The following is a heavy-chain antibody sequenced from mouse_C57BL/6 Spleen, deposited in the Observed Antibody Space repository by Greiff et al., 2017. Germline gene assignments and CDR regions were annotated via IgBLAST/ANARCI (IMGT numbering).Heavy chain of an antibody. J-gene: IGHJ4*01. Sequence: EVQLVESGGGLVQPGGSMKLSCAASGFTFSDAWMDWVRQSPEKGLEWVAEIRNKANNHATYYAESVKGRFTISRDDSKSSVYLQMNSLRAEDTGIYYCTRLSLLLRGMDYWGQGTSVTVSS. V-gene: IGHV6-6*01. D-gene: IGHD1-1*01. CDR2: IRNKANNHAT. CDR1: GFTFSDAW. CDR3: TRLSLLLRGMDY.